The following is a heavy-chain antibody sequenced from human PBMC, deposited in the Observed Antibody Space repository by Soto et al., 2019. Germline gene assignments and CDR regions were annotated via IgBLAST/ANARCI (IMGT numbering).Heavy chain of an antibody. V-gene: IGHV1-46*01. J-gene: IGHJ6*02. Sequence: ASVKVSCKASGYTFTRYYMHWVRQAPGQGLEWMGIINPSGGSTSYAQKFQGRVTLTTDTSTSTVYMQLSSLRSEDTAIYYCARRFDSLSYGMDVWGQGTTVTVSS. CDR2: INPSGGST. D-gene: IGHD3-9*01. CDR3: ARRFDSLSYGMDV. CDR1: GYTFTRYY.